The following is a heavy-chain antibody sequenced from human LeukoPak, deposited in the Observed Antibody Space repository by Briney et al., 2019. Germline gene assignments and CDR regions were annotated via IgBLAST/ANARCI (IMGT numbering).Heavy chain of an antibody. CDR1: GFNLRDYW. V-gene: IGHV3-74*01. J-gene: IGHJ5*02. D-gene: IGHD4-11*01. CDR3: VRDPSNSGNWFDL. CDR2: LGTDGTYT. Sequence: TGGSLSLSCEASGFNLRDYWMHWVRKAPGKGLVWVSRLGTDGTYTNYADSVKGRFTISRDNAKNTLYLQMDSLRAEDTAFYYCVRDPSNSGNWFDLWGQGTLVTVSS.